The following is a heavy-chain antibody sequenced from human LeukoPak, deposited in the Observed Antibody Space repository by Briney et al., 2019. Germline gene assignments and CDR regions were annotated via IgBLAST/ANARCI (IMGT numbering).Heavy chain of an antibody. Sequence: SETLCLTCTVSGGSISSSSYYWGWIRQPPGKGLEWIGSIFYSGSTYYNPSLKSRVTISVDTSKNQFSLKLSSVTAADTAVYYCARAGSGSYYAGHYYYAMDVWGQGTTVTVSS. CDR1: GGSISSSSYY. CDR3: ARAGSGSYYAGHYYYAMDV. V-gene: IGHV4-39*01. D-gene: IGHD3-10*01. J-gene: IGHJ6*02. CDR2: IFYSGST.